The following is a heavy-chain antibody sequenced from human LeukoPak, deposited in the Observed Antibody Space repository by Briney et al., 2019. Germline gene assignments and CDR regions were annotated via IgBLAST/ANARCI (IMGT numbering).Heavy chain of an antibody. V-gene: IGHV3-20*04. J-gene: IGHJ5*02. CDR2: INWNSVST. Sequence: GGSLRLSCAASGFTFDDYGMSWVRQAPGKGLERVSGINWNSVSTAYADSVKGRFTISRDNAKNSLYLQMNSLRAEDTAVYYCARDLPSGSYAWGQGTLVTVSS. CDR3: ARDLPSGSYA. D-gene: IGHD1-26*01. CDR1: GFTFDDYG.